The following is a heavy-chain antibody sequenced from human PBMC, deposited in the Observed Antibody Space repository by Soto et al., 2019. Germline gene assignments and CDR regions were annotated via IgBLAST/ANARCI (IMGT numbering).Heavy chain of an antibody. J-gene: IGHJ6*02. V-gene: IGHV3-72*01. Sequence: EVQLVESGGGLVQPGGSLRLSCAASGFTFSDHYMDWVRQAPGKGLEWVGRTRNKANSYTTEYAASVKGRFTISRDDSKNSLDLQMNSLKTEDTAVYYCARVGRVWFGESTRQYYYSGMDVWGQGTTVTVSS. CDR3: ARVGRVWFGESTRQYYYSGMDV. CDR1: GFTFSDHY. D-gene: IGHD3-10*01. CDR2: TRNKANSYTT.